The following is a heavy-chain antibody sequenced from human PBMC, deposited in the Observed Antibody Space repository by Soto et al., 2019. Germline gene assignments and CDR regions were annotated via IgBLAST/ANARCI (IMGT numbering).Heavy chain of an antibody. V-gene: IGHV1-46*01. D-gene: IGHD3-3*01. J-gene: IGHJ4*02. Sequence: ASVNVSCKASGYTLTSYYVHWVRQAPGQGLEWMGIINPSGGSTSYAQKFQGRVTMTRDTSTSTVYMELSSLRSEDTAVYYCARGGQLTTRLLYMNYWGQGTHVTVSS. CDR3: ARGGQLTTRLLYMNY. CDR1: GYTLTSYY. CDR2: INPSGGST.